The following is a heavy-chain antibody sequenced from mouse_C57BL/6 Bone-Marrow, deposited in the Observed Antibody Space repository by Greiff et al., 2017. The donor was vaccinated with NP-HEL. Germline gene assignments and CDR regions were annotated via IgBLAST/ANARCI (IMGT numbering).Heavy chain of an antibody. D-gene: IGHD2-5*01. J-gene: IGHJ2*01. V-gene: IGHV5-6*01. CDR1: GFTFSSYG. Sequence: EVQVVESGGDLVKPGGSLKLSCAASGFTFSSYGMSLVRLTPDKRLEWVATISSGGNYAYYPDSVKGRFTISRDNAKNTLYLQMSSLKSEDTAMYYCARHYYSNYFDYWGQGTTLTVSS. CDR3: ARHYYSNYFDY. CDR2: ISSGGNYA.